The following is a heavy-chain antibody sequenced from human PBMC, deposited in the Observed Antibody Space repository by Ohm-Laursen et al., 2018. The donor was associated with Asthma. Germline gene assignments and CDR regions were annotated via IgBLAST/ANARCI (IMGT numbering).Heavy chain of an antibody. CDR3: ARVNGGSIGHFDF. CDR2: IIPIFGTA. V-gene: IGHV1-69*13. J-gene: IGHJ4*02. CDR1: GGTFSSYA. D-gene: IGHD7-27*01. Sequence: GASVKVSCKASGGTFSSYAISWVRQAPGQGLEWMGGIIPIFGTANYAQKFQGRVTITADESTSTADMELSSLRSEDTAVYYCARVNGGSIGHFDFWGQGTLVTVSS.